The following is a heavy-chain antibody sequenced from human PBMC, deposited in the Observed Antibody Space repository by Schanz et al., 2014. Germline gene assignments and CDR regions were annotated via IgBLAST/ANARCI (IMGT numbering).Heavy chain of an antibody. J-gene: IGHJ4*02. V-gene: IGHV3-7*01. D-gene: IGHD3-3*01. CDR1: GFTFSDYW. CDR2: IKEDGSVK. Sequence: EVQLLESGGGLVQPGGSLRLSCTASGFTFSDYWMSWVRQAPGKGPEWVANIKEDGSVKDYVDSVKGRFTISRDNAKNSLYLQMTSLRAEDTAVYYCVRDSFFAFDYWGQGTLNAVSS. CDR3: VRDSFFAFDY.